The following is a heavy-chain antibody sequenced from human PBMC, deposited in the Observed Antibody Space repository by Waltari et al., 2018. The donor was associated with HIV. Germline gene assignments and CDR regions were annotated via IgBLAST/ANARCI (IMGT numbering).Heavy chain of an antibody. Sequence: EVQLVQSGGGLIQRGRSLGLSCEGSGPRFVTHWSHWVRLDQGKGLVWVARINSDGSDTKYADAVKGRFTISRDNAKNTLYLQMNSLGPDDTAVYYCTRDDYDFWSGSRRDHYYGMDVWGQGATVTVSS. CDR1: GPRFVTHW. CDR2: INSDGSDT. V-gene: IGHV3-74*01. CDR3: TRDDYDFWSGSRRDHYYGMDV. D-gene: IGHD3-3*01. J-gene: IGHJ6*02.